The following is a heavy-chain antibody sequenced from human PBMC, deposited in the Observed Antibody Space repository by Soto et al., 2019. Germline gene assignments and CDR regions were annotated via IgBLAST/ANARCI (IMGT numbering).Heavy chain of an antibody. Sequence: ASVKVSCKASGYTFTSYDINWVRQATGQGLEWMGWMNPNSGNTGYAQKFQGRVTMTRNTSISTAYMELSSLRSEDTAVYYCARGNPPLLWLGELFYYFDYWGQGTLVTVSS. D-gene: IGHD3-10*01. CDR2: MNPNSGNT. J-gene: IGHJ4*02. V-gene: IGHV1-8*01. CDR1: GYTFTSYD. CDR3: ARGNPPLLWLGELFYYFDY.